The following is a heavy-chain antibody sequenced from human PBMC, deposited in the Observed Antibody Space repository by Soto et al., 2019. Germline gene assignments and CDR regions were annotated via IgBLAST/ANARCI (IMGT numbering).Heavy chain of an antibody. CDR2: IKYDGSEK. J-gene: IGHJ4*02. V-gene: IGHV3-7*03. D-gene: IGHD5-12*01. CDR1: GFTFTRFW. CDR3: AKAYSGYVFFDY. Sequence: GGSLRLSWATSGFTFTRFWMTWVRQTPGKGLEWVANIKYDGSEKYYVDPVKGRFTISRDNAKSSLYLEMSSLRAEDTAVYYCAKAYSGYVFFDYWGQGTLVTVSS.